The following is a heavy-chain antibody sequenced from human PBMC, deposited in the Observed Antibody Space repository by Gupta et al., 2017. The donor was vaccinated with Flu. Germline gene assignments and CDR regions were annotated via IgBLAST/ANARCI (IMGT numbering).Heavy chain of an antibody. CDR2: VRFDGTAT. J-gene: IGHJ5*02. V-gene: IGHV3-74*01. Sequence: HWVRQAPGQGLGWVSRVRFDGTATSYADSVRGRFTISRDNARNTLYLQMDSLRAEDTAVYFCVREVVNNRLDPWGQGTLVTVSS. CDR3: VREVVNNRLDP.